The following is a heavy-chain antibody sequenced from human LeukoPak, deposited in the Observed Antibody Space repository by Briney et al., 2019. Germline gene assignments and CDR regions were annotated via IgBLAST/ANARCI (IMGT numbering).Heavy chain of an antibody. CDR3: AKDREQWLVRINYFQH. CDR1: GGSISSYY. V-gene: IGHV4-4*07. CDR2: IYTSGST. Sequence: SETLSLTCTVSGGSISSYYWSWIRQPAGKGLEWIGRIYTSGSTNYNPSLKSRVTMSVDTSKNQFSLKLSSVTAADTAVYYCAKDREQWLVRINYFQHWGQGTLVTVSS. D-gene: IGHD6-19*01. J-gene: IGHJ1*01.